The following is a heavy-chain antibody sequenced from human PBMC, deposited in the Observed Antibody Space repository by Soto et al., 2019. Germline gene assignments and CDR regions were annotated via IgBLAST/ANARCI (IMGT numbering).Heavy chain of an antibody. J-gene: IGHJ6*02. D-gene: IGHD3-22*01. CDR2: ISSSSSYI. Sequence: PGGSLRLSCAASGFTFSSYSMNWVRQAPGKGLEWVSSISSSSSYIYYADSVKGRFTISRENAKNSLYLQMNSLRAEDTAVYYCARSAYYDSSGYPPAGMDVWGQGTTVTVSS. CDR3: ARSAYYDSSGYPPAGMDV. CDR1: GFTFSSYS. V-gene: IGHV3-21*01.